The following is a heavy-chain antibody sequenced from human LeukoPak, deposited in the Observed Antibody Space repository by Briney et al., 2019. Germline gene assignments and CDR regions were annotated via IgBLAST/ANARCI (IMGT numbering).Heavy chain of an antibody. D-gene: IGHD4-17*01. Sequence: LAGGSLRLSCAASGFTFSSYSMNWVRQAPGKGLEWVSYISSSSSTICYADSVKGRFTISRDNAKNSLYLQMNSLRAEDTAVYYCASLGDFGGFDYWGQGTLVTVSS. CDR1: GFTFSSYS. CDR2: ISSSSSTI. J-gene: IGHJ4*02. V-gene: IGHV3-48*01. CDR3: ASLGDFGGFDY.